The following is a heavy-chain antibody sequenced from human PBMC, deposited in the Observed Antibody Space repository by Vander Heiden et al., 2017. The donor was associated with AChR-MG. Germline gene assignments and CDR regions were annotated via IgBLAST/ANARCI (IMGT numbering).Heavy chain of an antibody. CDR3: VKGQDSGVYRFYFDT. Sequence: EVQLLESGGGLVQPGGSLRLSCAASGFTFGAHAMAWVRRTPGKGLQWVSAIRDAAEDVYYPASAQGRFIISKDISTNTLYLQINSLRDEDTAIYYCVKGQDSGVYRFYFDTWGQGARVTVST. CDR2: IRDAAEDV. J-gene: IGHJ4*02. D-gene: IGHD1-26*01. V-gene: IGHV3-23*01. CDR1: GFTFGAHA.